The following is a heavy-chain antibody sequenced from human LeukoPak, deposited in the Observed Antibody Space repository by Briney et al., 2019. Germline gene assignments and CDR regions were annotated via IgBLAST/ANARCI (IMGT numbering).Heavy chain of an antibody. CDR1: GFTFSNHA. Sequence: GGSLRLSCAASGFTFSNHAMAWVRQAPGKGLEWVSAIHSGGADTYYADSVKGRFTISRDNSKNTLSLQMNSLRPEDTALYYCARNLNSGSYYFDYWGQGTLVTVSS. D-gene: IGHD1-26*01. CDR3: ARNLNSGSYYFDY. V-gene: IGHV3-23*01. J-gene: IGHJ4*02. CDR2: IHSGGADT.